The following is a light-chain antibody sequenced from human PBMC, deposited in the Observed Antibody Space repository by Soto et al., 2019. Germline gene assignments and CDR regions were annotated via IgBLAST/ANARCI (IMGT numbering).Light chain of an antibody. CDR2: RNN. J-gene: IGLJ2*01. CDR3: AAWDDSLSGHVV. Sequence: QAVVTQPPSASGTPGQRVTISCSGSSSNIGSNYVYWYQQLPGTAPKLLIYRNNQRPSGVPDRFSGSKSGTSASLAISGLRSEDEADYYWAAWDDSLSGHVVFGGGTKLTVL. V-gene: IGLV1-47*01. CDR1: SSNIGSNY.